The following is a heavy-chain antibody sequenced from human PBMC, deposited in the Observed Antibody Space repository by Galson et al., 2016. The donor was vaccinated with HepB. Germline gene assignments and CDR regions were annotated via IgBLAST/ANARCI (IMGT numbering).Heavy chain of an antibody. CDR2: INWDSTGI. CDR3: AKDITTEASGLNY. V-gene: IGHV3-9*01. D-gene: IGHD2/OR15-2a*01. Sequence: LRLSCAASGFTFDDYAMHWVRQAPGKGLEWVSGINWDSTGIDYADSVKGRFTISRDNAKHSLYLQMNSLRTEDTALYYCAKDITTEASGLNYWGQGTLVTVSS. J-gene: IGHJ4*02. CDR1: GFTFDDYA.